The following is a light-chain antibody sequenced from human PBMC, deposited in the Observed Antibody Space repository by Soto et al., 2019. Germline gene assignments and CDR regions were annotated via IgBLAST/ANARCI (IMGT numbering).Light chain of an antibody. Sequence: QSALTQPASVSGSPGQSITISCTGNSSDVGGYNYVSWYQHYPGKAPKLMIFDVSNRPSGVSNRFSGSKSGNTASLTISGLQAEDEADYYCSSYTSATIDVLFGGGTKLTVL. CDR1: SSDVGGYNY. CDR2: DVS. CDR3: SSYTSATIDVL. J-gene: IGLJ2*01. V-gene: IGLV2-14*03.